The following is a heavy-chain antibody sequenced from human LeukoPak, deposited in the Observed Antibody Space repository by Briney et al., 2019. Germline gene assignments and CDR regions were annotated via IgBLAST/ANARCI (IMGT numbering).Heavy chain of an antibody. CDR3: ARLYSGSYYFADYFDC. J-gene: IGHJ4*02. CDR2: IYYSGST. Sequence: PSETLSLTCTVSGGSISSSSYYWGWIRQPPGKGLEWIGSIYYSGSTYYNPSLKSRVTISVDTSKNQFSLKLSSVTAADTAVYYCARLYSGSYYFADYFDCWGQGTLVTVSS. V-gene: IGHV4-39*01. D-gene: IGHD1-26*01. CDR1: GGSISSSSYY.